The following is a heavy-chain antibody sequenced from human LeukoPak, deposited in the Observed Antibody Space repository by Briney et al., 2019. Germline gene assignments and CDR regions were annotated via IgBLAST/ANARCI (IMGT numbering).Heavy chain of an antibody. D-gene: IGHD1-26*01. CDR1: GFTFGDYA. J-gene: IGHJ3*02. Sequence: GGSLRLSCTASGFTFGDYAMSWVRQAPGKGLEWVGFIRSKAYGGTTEYAASVKGRFTISRDDSKSIAYLQMNSLKTEDTAVYYCTRGGDYSGSYSGAFDIWGQGTMVTVSS. CDR2: IRSKAYGGTT. CDR3: TRGGDYSGSYSGAFDI. V-gene: IGHV3-49*04.